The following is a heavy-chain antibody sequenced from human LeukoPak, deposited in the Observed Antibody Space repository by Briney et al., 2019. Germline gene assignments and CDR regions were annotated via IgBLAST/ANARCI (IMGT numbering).Heavy chain of an antibody. CDR2: INPNSGGT. D-gene: IGHD2-2*01. CDR3: ASPGCSSTSCYGLHAFDI. V-gene: IGHV1-2*02. CDR1: GYTFTGYY. Sequence: ASVKVSCKASGYTFTGYYMHWVRQAPGQGLEWMGWINPNSGGTNYAQKFQGRVTMTRDTSISTAYMELSRLRSDDTAVYYCASPGCSSTSCYGLHAFDIWGQGTMVTVSS. J-gene: IGHJ3*02.